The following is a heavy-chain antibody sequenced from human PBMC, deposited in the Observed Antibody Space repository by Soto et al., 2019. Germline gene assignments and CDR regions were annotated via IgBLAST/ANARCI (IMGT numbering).Heavy chain of an antibody. CDR3: ARGRGLQKMTTVTTSSIGVMDGMYNWFDP. CDR2: INHSGST. D-gene: IGHD4-17*01. CDR1: GGSFSGYY. Sequence: SETLSLTCAVYGGSFSGYYWSWIRQPPGKGLEWIGEINHSGSTNYNPSLKSRVTISVDTSKNQFSLKLSSVTAADTAVYYCARGRGLQKMTTVTTSSIGVMDGMYNWFDPWGQGTLVTVSS. V-gene: IGHV4-34*01. J-gene: IGHJ5*02.